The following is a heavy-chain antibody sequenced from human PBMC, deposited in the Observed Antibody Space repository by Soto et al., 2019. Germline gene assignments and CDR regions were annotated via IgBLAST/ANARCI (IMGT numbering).Heavy chain of an antibody. CDR1: GGSISSSSYY. CDR2: IYYSGST. CDR3: ARRRIKWLRSAFDI. Sequence: SETLSLTCTVSGGSISSSSYYWGWIRQPPGKGLEWIGSIYYSGSTYYNPSLKSRVTISVDTSKNQFSLKLSSVTAADTAVYYCARRRIKWLRSAFDIWGQGTMVT. J-gene: IGHJ3*02. D-gene: IGHD5-12*01. V-gene: IGHV4-39*01.